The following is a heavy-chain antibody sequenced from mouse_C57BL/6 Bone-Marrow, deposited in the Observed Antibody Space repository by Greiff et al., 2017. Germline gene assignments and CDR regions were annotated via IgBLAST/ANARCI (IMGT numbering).Heavy chain of an antibody. CDR3: ARHDY. Sequence: EVQLVESGGGLVQPGGSLKLSCAASGFTFSDYYMYWVRQTPEKRLEWVAYISNGGGSTYYPDTVKGRFTISRDNAKNPLYLQMSRLKSEDTAMYYCARHDYWGQGTTLTVSS. V-gene: IGHV5-12*01. CDR1: GFTFSDYY. CDR2: ISNGGGST. J-gene: IGHJ2*01.